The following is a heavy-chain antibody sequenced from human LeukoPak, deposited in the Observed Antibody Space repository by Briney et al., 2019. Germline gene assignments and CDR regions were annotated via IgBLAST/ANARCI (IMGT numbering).Heavy chain of an antibody. D-gene: IGHD3-9*01. CDR3: AREPYYDILTGYYRSYGMDV. CDR1: GFTFSSYG. V-gene: IGHV3-30*03. Sequence: GGSLRLSCAASGFTFSSYGMHWVRQAPGKGLEWVAVISYDGSNKYYADSVKGRFTISRDNSKNTLYLQMNSLGAEDTAVYYCAREPYYDILTGYYRSYGMDVWGQGTTVTVSS. J-gene: IGHJ6*02. CDR2: ISYDGSNK.